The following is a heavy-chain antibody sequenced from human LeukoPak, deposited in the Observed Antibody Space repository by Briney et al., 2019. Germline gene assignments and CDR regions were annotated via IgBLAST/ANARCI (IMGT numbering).Heavy chain of an antibody. V-gene: IGHV3-66*01. D-gene: IGHD6-19*01. Sequence: GGSLRLSCAASGFTVSSDYMSWVRQAPGKGLEWVSIIYSGGSTYYADSVKGRFTISRDNSKNTLYLQMNSLRAEDTAVYYCARDWGSGWYYFAYWGQGTLVTVSS. CDR1: GFTVSSDY. CDR3: ARDWGSGWYYFAY. J-gene: IGHJ4*02. CDR2: IYSGGST.